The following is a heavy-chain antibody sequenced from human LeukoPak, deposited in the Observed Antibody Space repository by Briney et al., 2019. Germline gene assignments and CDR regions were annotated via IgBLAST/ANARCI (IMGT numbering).Heavy chain of an antibody. CDR1: GFTFSNYG. CDR3: ARDMTHYYDSSGYYATDY. D-gene: IGHD3-22*01. Sequence: PGGSLRLSCSVSGFTFSNYGMHWVRQAPGKGLEWVAFIGPHGSSEFYVGSVKGRFAISRDNSKNTLYLQMNSLRGEDTAVYYCARDMTHYYDSSGYYATDYWGQGTLVTVSS. J-gene: IGHJ4*02. CDR2: IGPHGSSE. V-gene: IGHV3-30*02.